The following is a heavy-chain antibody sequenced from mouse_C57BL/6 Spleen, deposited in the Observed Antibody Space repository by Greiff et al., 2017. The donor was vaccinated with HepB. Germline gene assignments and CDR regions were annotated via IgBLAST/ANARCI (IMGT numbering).Heavy chain of an antibody. Sequence: EVKLMESGGGLVKPGGSLKLSCAASGFTFSSYAMSWVRQTPEKRLEWVATISDGGSYTYYPDNVKGRFTISRDNAKNNLYLQMSHLKSEDTAMYYCASGTTVVPYYYAMDYWGQGTSVTVSS. CDR2: ISDGGSYT. V-gene: IGHV5-4*03. CDR1: GFTFSSYA. J-gene: IGHJ4*01. CDR3: ASGTTVVPYYYAMDY. D-gene: IGHD1-1*01.